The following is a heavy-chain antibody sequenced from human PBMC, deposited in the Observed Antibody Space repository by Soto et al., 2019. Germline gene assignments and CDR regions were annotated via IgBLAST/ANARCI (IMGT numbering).Heavy chain of an antibody. V-gene: IGHV5-51*01. Sequence: GESLKISCKGSGYIFTSYWIGWVRQMPGKGLEWMGIIYPGDSDTRYSPSFQGQVTISADKSISTAYLQWSSLKASDTAIYYCARHGSADSSGWNYYYHDMDVWGQGTTVTVSS. J-gene: IGHJ6*02. CDR2: IYPGDSDT. CDR3: ARHGSADSSGWNYYYHDMDV. CDR1: GYIFTSYW. D-gene: IGHD3-22*01.